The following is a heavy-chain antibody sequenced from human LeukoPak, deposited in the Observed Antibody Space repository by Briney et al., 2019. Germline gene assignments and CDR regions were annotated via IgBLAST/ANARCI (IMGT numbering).Heavy chain of an antibody. J-gene: IGHJ6*02. CDR1: GFIFTNNY. Sequence: PGGSLRLSCAVSGFIFTNNYMTWVRQAAGKGLECVSFISSDGRTYYSDSVKGRFTISRDNSRNTLYLQMNSLRTEDTAEYYCASRARSGYYYGMDVWGQGTTVTVSS. D-gene: IGHD3-3*01. CDR3: ASRARSGYYYGMDV. V-gene: IGHV3-66*02. CDR2: ISSDGRT.